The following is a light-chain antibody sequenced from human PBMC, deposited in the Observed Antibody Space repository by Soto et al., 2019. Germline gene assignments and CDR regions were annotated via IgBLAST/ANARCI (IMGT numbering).Light chain of an antibody. Sequence: ETVMTQSPVTLSVSPGDTATLSCRASQRVSNYLAWYQQKPGQAPRVLIYGASSRATGIPDRFSGSGSGADFTLTISRLEPEDFAVYYCQQYTTSPFTFGPGTKVDIK. CDR1: QRVSNY. V-gene: IGKV3-20*01. CDR3: QQYTTSPFT. J-gene: IGKJ3*01. CDR2: GAS.